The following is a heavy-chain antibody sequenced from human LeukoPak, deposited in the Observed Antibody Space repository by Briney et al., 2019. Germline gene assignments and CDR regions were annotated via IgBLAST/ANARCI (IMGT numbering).Heavy chain of an antibody. D-gene: IGHD5-12*01. Sequence: SQTLSLTCAISGDSVSSNSATWNWIRQSPSRGLEWLGRTYYRSKWHNEYAVSVKSRISINPDTSKNLFSLQLNSVTPEDTAVYYCARAMRYSGYDSVASAARSIYYFDYWGQGTLVTVSS. CDR3: ARAMRYSGYDSVASAARSIYYFDY. J-gene: IGHJ4*02. V-gene: IGHV6-1*01. CDR2: TYYRSKWHN. CDR1: GDSVSSNSAT.